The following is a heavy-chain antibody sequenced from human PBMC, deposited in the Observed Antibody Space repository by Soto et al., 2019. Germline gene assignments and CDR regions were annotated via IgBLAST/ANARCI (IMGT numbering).Heavy chain of an antibody. CDR2: ISAYNGNT. V-gene: IGHV1-18*01. Sequence: ASVKVSCKASGYTFTSYGISWVRQAPGQGLEWMGWISAYNGNTNYAQKLQGRVTMTTDTSTSTAYMELRSLISDDTAVYYCARDSVQWLDYHWFDPWGQGTLVTVSS. CDR3: ARDSVQWLDYHWFDP. D-gene: IGHD6-19*01. J-gene: IGHJ5*02. CDR1: GYTFTSYG.